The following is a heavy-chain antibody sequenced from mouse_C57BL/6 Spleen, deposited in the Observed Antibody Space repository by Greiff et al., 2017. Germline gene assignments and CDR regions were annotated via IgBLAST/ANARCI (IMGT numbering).Heavy chain of an antibody. J-gene: IGHJ3*01. CDR3: ASAYEGEWFAY. CDR1: GYTFTSYW. V-gene: IGHV1-50*01. D-gene: IGHD1-1*01. CDR2: IDPSDSYT. Sequence: QQSCKASGYTFTSYWMQWVKQRPGQGLEWIGEIDPSDSYTNYNQKFKGKATLTVDTSSSTAYMQLSSLTSEDSAVYYCASAYEGEWFAYWGQGTLVTVSA.